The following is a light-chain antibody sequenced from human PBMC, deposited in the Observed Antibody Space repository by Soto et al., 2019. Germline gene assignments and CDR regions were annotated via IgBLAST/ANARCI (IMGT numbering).Light chain of an antibody. V-gene: IGKV1-33*01. CDR1: QDISNY. CDR2: DAS. CDR3: QQYSHLIT. Sequence: DRFTITCQASQDISNYLNWYQQKLGKAPKLLIYDASNLETGVPSRFSGSGSGTDFTFTISSLQPEDIATYYCQQYSHLITFGQGTRLEIK. J-gene: IGKJ5*01.